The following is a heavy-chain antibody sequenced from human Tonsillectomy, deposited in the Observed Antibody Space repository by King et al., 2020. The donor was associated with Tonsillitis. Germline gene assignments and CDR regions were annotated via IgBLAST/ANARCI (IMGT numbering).Heavy chain of an antibody. Sequence: VQLVQSGGGLVQPGGSLRLSCAASRFTFSNYDMNWVRQAPGRGLEWVSYISSSSSRIYYSDSVRGRFTISRDNAKTSLYLQMNSLRAVDAAVYYCVGDRGNYGISGWYFYYGMDAWGPGATVTVSS. J-gene: IGHJ6*02. CDR1: RFTFSNYD. D-gene: IGHD3-22*01. CDR3: VGDRGNYGISGWYFYYGMDA. CDR2: ISSSSSRI. V-gene: IGHV3-48*04.